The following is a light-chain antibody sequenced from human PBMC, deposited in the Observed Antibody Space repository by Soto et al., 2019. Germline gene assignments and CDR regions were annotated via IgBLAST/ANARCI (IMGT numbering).Light chain of an antibody. J-gene: IGKJ4*01. CDR2: GAS. CDR3: QQRSNWPLT. V-gene: IGKV3D-20*02. CDR1: QSVPSDW. Sequence: EIVLTQSPGTLSLSPGERATLSCRASQSVPSDWLAWYRHKPGQAPRLLIYGASSRATGVPDRVSGSGSGTDFTLTISSLEPEDSAVYYCQQRSNWPLTFGGGTKVEIK.